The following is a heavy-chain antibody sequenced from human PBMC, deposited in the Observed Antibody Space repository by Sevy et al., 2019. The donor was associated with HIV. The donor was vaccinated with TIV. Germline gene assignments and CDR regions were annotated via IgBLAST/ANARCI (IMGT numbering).Heavy chain of an antibody. CDR1: QFTFSSYA. V-gene: IGHV3-23*01. CDR3: ANLVRYYDSSGNH. CDR2: ISGNGGST. Sequence: GGSLRLSCAASQFTFSSYAMTWVRQAPGKGLEWVSSISGNGGSTYYADSVKGRFTISRDNSKNTLNLQMNSLRAEDTAVYYCANLVRYYDSSGNHWGQGTLVTVSS. D-gene: IGHD3-22*01. J-gene: IGHJ5*02.